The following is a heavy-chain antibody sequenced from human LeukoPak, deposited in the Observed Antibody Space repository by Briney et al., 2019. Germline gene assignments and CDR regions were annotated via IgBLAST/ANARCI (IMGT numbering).Heavy chain of an antibody. Sequence: PGRSLRLSCAASGFTFSNYWMNWVHQAPGKGLEWVANIKQDGNEKYYVDSVKGRFTISRDNAKNSLYLQMNSLRVEDTAVYYCAKPITVSGATDGFDIWGQGTMVTVSS. CDR2: IKQDGNEK. CDR3: AKPITVSGATDGFDI. CDR1: GFTFSNYW. V-gene: IGHV3-7*01. D-gene: IGHD3-3*01. J-gene: IGHJ3*02.